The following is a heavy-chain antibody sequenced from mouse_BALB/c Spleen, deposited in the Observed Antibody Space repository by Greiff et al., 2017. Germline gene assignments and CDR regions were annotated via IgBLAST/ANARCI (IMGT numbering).Heavy chain of an antibody. V-gene: IGHV1S137*01. J-gene: IGHJ2*01. Sequence: VQLQQSGAELVRPGVSVKISCKGSGYTFTDYAMHWVKQSHAKSLEWIGVISTYYGDASYNQKFKGKATMTVDKSSSTAYMELARLTSEDSAIYYCARGLITTVVFDYWGQGTTLTVSS. D-gene: IGHD1-1*01. CDR3: ARGLITTVVFDY. CDR2: ISTYYGDA. CDR1: GYTFTDYA.